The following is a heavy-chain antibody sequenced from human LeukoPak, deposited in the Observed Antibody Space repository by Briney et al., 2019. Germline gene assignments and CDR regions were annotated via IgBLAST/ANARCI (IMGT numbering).Heavy chain of an antibody. Sequence: SETPSLTCTVSGGSISSYYWSWIRQPPGKGLEWIGYIYYSGSTNYNPSLKSRVTISVDTSKNQFSLKLSSVTAADTAVYYCARLAVLAYGSGSYFDYWGQGTLVTVSS. J-gene: IGHJ4*02. D-gene: IGHD3-10*01. V-gene: IGHV4-59*01. CDR3: ARLAVLAYGSGSYFDY. CDR2: IYYSGST. CDR1: GGSISSYY.